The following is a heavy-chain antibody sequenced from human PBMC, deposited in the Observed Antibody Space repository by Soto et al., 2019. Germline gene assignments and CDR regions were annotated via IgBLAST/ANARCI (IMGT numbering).Heavy chain of an antibody. CDR2: INPNSGGP. V-gene: IGHV1-2*02. Sequence: QVQLVQSGAEVKKPGASVKVSCKASGYTFTGYYLHWVRQAPGQGLEWMGWINPNSGGPNYAQKFQGRVTMTRDTSISTAYMELSRLRSDDTAVYYCARSVGQQLVVDYWGQGTLVTVSS. J-gene: IGHJ4*02. CDR3: ARSVGQQLVVDY. D-gene: IGHD6-13*01. CDR1: GYTFTGYY.